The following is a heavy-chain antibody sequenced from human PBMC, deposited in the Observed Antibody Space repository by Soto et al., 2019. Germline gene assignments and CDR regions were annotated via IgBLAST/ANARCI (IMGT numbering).Heavy chain of an antibody. CDR2: INSDGSST. CDR3: ASSYYYFWSGYPLDV. D-gene: IGHD3-3*01. V-gene: IGHV3-74*01. Sequence: GGSLRLSCAASRFTFSSYWMHWVRQAPRKGLVWVSRINSDGSSTSYADSVKGRFTISRDNAKNTLYLQMNSLRAEDTAVYYCASSYYYFWSGYPLDVWGQGTTVTVSS. CDR1: RFTFSSYW. J-gene: IGHJ6*02.